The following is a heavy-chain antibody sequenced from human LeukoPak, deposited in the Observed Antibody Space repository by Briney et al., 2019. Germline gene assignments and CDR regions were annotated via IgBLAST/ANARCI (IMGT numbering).Heavy chain of an antibody. CDR3: ARELRWELPFFDY. J-gene: IGHJ4*02. Sequence: ASVKVSCKASGYTFTGYYKHWVRQAPGQGLEWMGWINPNSGGTNYAQKFQGRVTMTRDTSISTAYMELSRLRSDDTAVYYCARELRWELPFFDYWGQGTLVTVSS. CDR2: INPNSGGT. CDR1: GYTFTGYY. V-gene: IGHV1-2*02. D-gene: IGHD1-26*01.